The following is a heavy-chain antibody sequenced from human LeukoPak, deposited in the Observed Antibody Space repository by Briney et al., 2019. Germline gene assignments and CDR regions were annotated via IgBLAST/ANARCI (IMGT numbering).Heavy chain of an antibody. CDR3: ARGSEYFGWFDP. CDR2: IYYSGST. CDR1: GGSISSGGYY. V-gene: IGHV4-31*03. D-gene: IGHD3-9*01. Sequence: SETLSLTCTVSGGSISSGGYYWSWIRQHPGKGLEWIGYIYYSGSTYYNPSLKSRVTISVDTSKNQFSLKLSSVTAADTAVYYCARGSEYFGWFDPWGQGTLVTVSS. J-gene: IGHJ5*02.